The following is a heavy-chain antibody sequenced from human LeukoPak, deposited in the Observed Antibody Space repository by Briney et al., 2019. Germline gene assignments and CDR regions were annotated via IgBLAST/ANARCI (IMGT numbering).Heavy chain of an antibody. J-gene: IGHJ4*02. CDR2: INHSGNT. CDR3: AGRREFTGYDYKEFDY. Sequence: SETLSLTCEVSGTSLSGYSWGWIRQPPGKGLEWIGEINHSGNTNYNPSLKSRVTISVDTSKDHFSLKLTSVTAADTAVYFCAGRREFTGYDYKEFDYWGQGTLVTVSS. V-gene: IGHV4-34*01. D-gene: IGHD5-12*01. CDR1: GTSLSGYS.